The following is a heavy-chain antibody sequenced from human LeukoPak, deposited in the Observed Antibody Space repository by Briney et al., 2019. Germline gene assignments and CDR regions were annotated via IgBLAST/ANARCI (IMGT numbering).Heavy chain of an antibody. CDR1: GGSISSYY. V-gene: IGHV4-59*01. CDR3: ARDLTVTTRDDAFDI. D-gene: IGHD5-18*01. CDR2: IYYSGST. J-gene: IGHJ3*02. Sequence: SETLSLTCTVSGGSISSYYWTWIRQPPGKGLEWIGYIYYSGSTNYNPSLKSRVTISVDTSKNQFSLKLSSVTAADTAVYYCARDLTVTTRDDAFDIWGQGTMVTVPS.